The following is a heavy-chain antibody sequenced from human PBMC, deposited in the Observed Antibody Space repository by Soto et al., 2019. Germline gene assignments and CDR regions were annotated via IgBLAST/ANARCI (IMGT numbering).Heavy chain of an antibody. CDR2: IKSKTDGGTT. Sequence: GGSLRLSCAASGFAFSNAWMNWVRQAPGKGLEWVGRIKSKTDGGTTDYAAPVKGRFTISRDDSKNTLYLQMNSLKTEDTAVYYCTTVVNIAVAGDFDYWGQGTLVTVSS. CDR3: TTVVNIAVAGDFDY. D-gene: IGHD6-19*01. CDR1: GFAFSNAW. V-gene: IGHV3-15*07. J-gene: IGHJ4*02.